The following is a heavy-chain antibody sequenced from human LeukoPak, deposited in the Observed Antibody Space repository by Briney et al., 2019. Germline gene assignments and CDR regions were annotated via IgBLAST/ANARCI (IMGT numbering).Heavy chain of an antibody. Sequence: PSETLSLTCAVYGGSFSGYYWSWIRQPPGKGLEWIWEINHSGSTNYNPSLKSRVTISVDTSKNQFSLKLSSVTAADTAVYYCARGSRGDSSGNAELGGWFDPWGQGTLVTVSS. CDR3: ARGSRGDSSGNAELGGWFDP. V-gene: IGHV4-34*01. J-gene: IGHJ5*02. CDR2: INHSGST. D-gene: IGHD6-19*01. CDR1: GGSFSGYY.